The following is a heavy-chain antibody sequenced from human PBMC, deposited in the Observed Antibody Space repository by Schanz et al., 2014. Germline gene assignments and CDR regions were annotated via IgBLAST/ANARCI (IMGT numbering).Heavy chain of an antibody. J-gene: IGHJ5*02. CDR3: ARSECDSGGYSYRVCSWFDP. CDR1: GFIFSDYA. Sequence: QVQLVESGGGVVQPGRSLRLSCAASGFIFSDYAIHWVRQAPGKGLEWVAVISYDGGNKYYADSVKGRFTISRDNSRNTLNLQMNSLRAEDTAVYYCARSECDSGGYSYRVCSWFDPWGQGTLVTVSS. CDR2: ISYDGGNK. V-gene: IGHV3-30*04. D-gene: IGHD3-22*01.